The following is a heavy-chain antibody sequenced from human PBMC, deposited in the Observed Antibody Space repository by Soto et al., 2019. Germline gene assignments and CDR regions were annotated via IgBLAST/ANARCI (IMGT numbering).Heavy chain of an antibody. CDR2: IWYDGSNK. Sequence: SPATPAPTLPSSAMHRVRQAPGKGLEWVAVIWYDGSNKYYADSVKGRFTISRDNSKNTLYLQMNSLRAEDTAVYYCARALAVAWFDPWGQGTLVTVSS. J-gene: IGHJ5*02. CDR3: ARALAVAWFDP. D-gene: IGHD6-19*01. CDR1: APTLPSSA. V-gene: IGHV3-33*01.